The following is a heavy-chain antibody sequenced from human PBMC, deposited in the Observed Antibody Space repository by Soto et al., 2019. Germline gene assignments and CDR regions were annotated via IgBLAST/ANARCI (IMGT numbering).Heavy chain of an antibody. J-gene: IGHJ4*02. CDR3: ARDGGRHSGGIDY. CDR1: GGTFSSYS. CDR2: IIPICGTA. V-gene: IGHV1-69*01. Sequence: QVQLVQSGAEVKKPGSSVKVSCKASGGTFSSYSINWVRQAPGQGLEWMGEIIPICGTANYEQKFQGRVTITADESTSTAYMELSSLRSEDTAVYYCARDGGRHSGGIDYWGQGPLVTVSS. D-gene: IGHD1-26*01.